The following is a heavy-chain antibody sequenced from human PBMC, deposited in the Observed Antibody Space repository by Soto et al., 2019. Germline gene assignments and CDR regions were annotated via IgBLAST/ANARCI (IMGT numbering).Heavy chain of an antibody. CDR2: ISSRGGGT. Sequence: PGGSLRLSCAASGFTFSSYAMSWVRQAPGKGLEWVSVISSRGGGTYYADSVKGRFTISRDDSKNTLYLQMNSLRAEDTAVYYCAKILAVDYVRSDAFDIWGPGTMVTV. J-gene: IGHJ3*02. CDR1: GFTFSSYA. D-gene: IGHD4-17*01. V-gene: IGHV3-23*01. CDR3: AKILAVDYVRSDAFDI.